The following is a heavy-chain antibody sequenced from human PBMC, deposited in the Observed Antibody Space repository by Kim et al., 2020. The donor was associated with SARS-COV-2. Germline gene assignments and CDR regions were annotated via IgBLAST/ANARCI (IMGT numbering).Heavy chain of an antibody. V-gene: IGHV7-4-1*02. Sequence: ASVKVSCKASGYTFTSYAMNWVRQAPGQGLEWMGWINTNTGNPTYAQGFTGRFVFSLDTSVSTAYLQISSLKAEDTAVYYCARASALRFLEWLAEYYFDYWGQGTLVTVSS. D-gene: IGHD3-3*01. CDR2: INTNTGNP. CDR3: ARASALRFLEWLAEYYFDY. J-gene: IGHJ4*02. CDR1: GYTFTSYA.